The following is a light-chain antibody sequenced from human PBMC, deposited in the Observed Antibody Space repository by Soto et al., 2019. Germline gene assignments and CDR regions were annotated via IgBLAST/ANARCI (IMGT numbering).Light chain of an antibody. V-gene: IGKV3-20*01. CDR3: QQFGTSPLWT. Sequence: EIVLTQSPGTLSLSPGERATLSCRASQSVNSNYLAWYQQKPGQAPRLLMYETSTRATGIPHRFSGSGSGTDFTLTISRLEPEDFAVYFCQQFGTSPLWTFGQGTKVEMK. CDR1: QSVNSNY. CDR2: ETS. J-gene: IGKJ1*01.